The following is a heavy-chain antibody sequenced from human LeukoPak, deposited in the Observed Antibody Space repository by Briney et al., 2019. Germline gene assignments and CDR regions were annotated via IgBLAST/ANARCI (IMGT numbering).Heavy chain of an antibody. D-gene: IGHD3-16*01. Sequence: GGSLRLSCAASGFTFSSYSMNWVRQAPGKGLAWVSSISSSSSYIYYADSVEGRFTISRDNAKNSLYLQMNSLRAEDTAVYYCARSSSASRYWGQGTLVTVSS. J-gene: IGHJ4*02. V-gene: IGHV3-21*01. CDR3: ARSSSASRY. CDR1: GFTFSSYS. CDR2: ISSSSSYI.